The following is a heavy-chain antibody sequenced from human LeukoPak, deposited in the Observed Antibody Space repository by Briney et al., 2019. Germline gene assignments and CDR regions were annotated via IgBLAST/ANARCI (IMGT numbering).Heavy chain of an antibody. J-gene: IGHJ5*02. Sequence: ASVKVSCKASGYTFTSYGISWVRQAPGQGLEWMGWINPNSGGTNYAQKFQGRVTMARDTSISTAYMELSRLRSDDTAVYYCARGSVLLWFGDYNWFDPWGQGTLVTVSS. CDR1: GYTFTSYG. CDR3: ARGSVLLWFGDYNWFDP. V-gene: IGHV1-2*02. CDR2: INPNSGGT. D-gene: IGHD3-10*01.